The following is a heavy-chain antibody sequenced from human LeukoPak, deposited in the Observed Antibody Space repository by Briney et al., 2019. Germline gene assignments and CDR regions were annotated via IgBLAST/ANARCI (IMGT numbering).Heavy chain of an antibody. V-gene: IGHV3-23*01. J-gene: IGHJ3*02. CDR3: AKDLGYYDSSGWDAFDI. Sequence: GGSLRLSCAASGFTFSSYSMNWVRQAPGKGLEWVSAISGSGGSTYYADSVKGRFTISRDNSKNTLYLQMNSLRAEDTAVYYCAKDLGYYDSSGWDAFDIWGQGTIVTVSS. CDR2: ISGSGGST. CDR1: GFTFSSYS. D-gene: IGHD3-22*01.